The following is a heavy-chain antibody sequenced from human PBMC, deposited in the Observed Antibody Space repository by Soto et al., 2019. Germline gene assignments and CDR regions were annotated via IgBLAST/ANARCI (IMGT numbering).Heavy chain of an antibody. CDR2: ISSSSSYI. CDR3: ASRPLGAYCGGDCYHNWFDP. CDR1: GFTFSSYS. D-gene: IGHD2-21*02. J-gene: IGHJ5*02. Sequence: EVQLVESGGGLDKPGGSLRLSCAASGFTFSSYSMNWVSQAPGKGLEWVSSISSSSSYIYYADSVKGRFTISRDNAKNSLYLQMNSPRAEDTAVYYCASRPLGAYCGGDCYHNWFDPWGQGTLVTVSS. V-gene: IGHV3-21*01.